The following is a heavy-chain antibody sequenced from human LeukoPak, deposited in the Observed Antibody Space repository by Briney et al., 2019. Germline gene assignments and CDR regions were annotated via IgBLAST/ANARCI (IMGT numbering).Heavy chain of an antibody. J-gene: IGHJ3*02. CDR1: GFTFSDYY. V-gene: IGHV3-11*01. CDR3: ARRITMIVVVINRSRDAFDI. Sequence: GGSLRLSCAASGFTFSDYYMSWIRQAPGKGLEWVSYISSSGSTIYYADSVKGRFTISRDNAKNSLYLQMNSLRAEDTAVYYCARRITMIVVVINRSRDAFDIWGQGTMVTVSS. D-gene: IGHD3-22*01. CDR2: ISSSGSTI.